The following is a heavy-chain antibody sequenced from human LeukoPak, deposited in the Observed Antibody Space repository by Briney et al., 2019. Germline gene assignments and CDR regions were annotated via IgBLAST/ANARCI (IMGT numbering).Heavy chain of an antibody. J-gene: IGHJ4*02. Sequence: ASVKVSCKTSGYRFSVYYMHWVRQAPGQGLEWMGWVNSNSGGTHYAQKFEGRVTMTRDTSISTAYMELSRLKSDDTAVYYCARGYCSGGSCYHFESWGQGTLVTVSS. D-gene: IGHD2-15*01. CDR2: VNSNSGGT. CDR1: GYRFSVYY. CDR3: ARGYCSGGSCYHFES. V-gene: IGHV1-2*02.